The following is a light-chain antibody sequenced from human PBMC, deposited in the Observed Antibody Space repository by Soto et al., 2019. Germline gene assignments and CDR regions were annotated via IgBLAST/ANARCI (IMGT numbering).Light chain of an antibody. CDR2: GAS. Sequence: DIVLTQTPDSLSLSPGERATLSCRASQSVSGFLAWYQQKPGQAPRLLIYGASTRATGIPARFSGSGSGTEFTLTISSLQSEDFALYFCQQYNNWPFSFGPRRRLEV. J-gene: IGKJ5*01. CDR3: QQYNNWPFS. V-gene: IGKV3-15*01. CDR1: QSVSGF.